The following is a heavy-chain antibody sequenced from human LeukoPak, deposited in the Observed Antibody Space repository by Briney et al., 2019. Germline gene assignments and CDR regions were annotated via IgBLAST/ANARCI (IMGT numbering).Heavy chain of an antibody. Sequence: SETLSLTCTVSGGSINSYYWSWIRQPPGKGLECIGYIHYTGSTNYNPSLKSRVTISVDTSKNQFSLKLSSVTAADTAVYYCARVTPSHYYDSSGQITPKFESFDYWGQGTLVTVSS. CDR3: ARVTPSHYYDSSGQITPKFESFDY. CDR1: GGSINSYY. D-gene: IGHD3-22*01. V-gene: IGHV4-59*01. J-gene: IGHJ4*02. CDR2: IHYTGST.